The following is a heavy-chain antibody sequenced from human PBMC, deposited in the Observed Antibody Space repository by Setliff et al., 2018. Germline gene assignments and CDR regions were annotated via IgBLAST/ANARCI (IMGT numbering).Heavy chain of an antibody. D-gene: IGHD5-18*01. CDR1: GYRFTSQW. CDR2: IYPADSDT. V-gene: IGHV5-51*01. J-gene: IGHJ5*01. Sequence: PGESLKISCKASGYRFTSQWIAWVRQMPGRGLEWMGIIYPADSDTTYSPSFQGQVTILVDKSLSTAYLQWSSLKASDSGKYYCARRGYGGYIYGSFDSWGQGTLVTV. CDR3: ARRGYGGYIYGSFDS.